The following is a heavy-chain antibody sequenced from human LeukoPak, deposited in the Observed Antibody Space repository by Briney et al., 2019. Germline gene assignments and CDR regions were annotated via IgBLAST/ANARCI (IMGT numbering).Heavy chain of an antibody. V-gene: IGHV4-34*01. J-gene: IGHJ6*03. CDR3: ARGGGCCSSTSCYMGYYYYYMDV. Sequence: SETLSLTCAVYGGSFSGYYWSWIRQPPGKGLEWIGEINHSGSTNYNPSLKSRVTISVDTSKNQFSLKLSSVTAADTAVYYCARGGGCCSSTSCYMGYYYYYMDVWGKGTTVTVSS. CDR2: INHSGST. D-gene: IGHD2-2*01. CDR1: GGSFSGYY.